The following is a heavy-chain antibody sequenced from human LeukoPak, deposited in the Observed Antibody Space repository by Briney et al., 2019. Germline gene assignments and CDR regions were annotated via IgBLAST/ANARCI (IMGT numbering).Heavy chain of an antibody. CDR2: ISSSSSYT. J-gene: IGHJ4*02. Sequence: PGGSLRLSCAASGFTFSDYYMSWIRQAPGKGLEWVSYISSSSSYTNYADSVKGRFTISRDNAKNSLYLQMNSLRAEDTAVYYRARARGNYYGSGSYYSPSDYWGQGTLVTVSS. D-gene: IGHD3-10*01. CDR3: ARARGNYYGSGSYYSPSDY. V-gene: IGHV3-11*06. CDR1: GFTFSDYY.